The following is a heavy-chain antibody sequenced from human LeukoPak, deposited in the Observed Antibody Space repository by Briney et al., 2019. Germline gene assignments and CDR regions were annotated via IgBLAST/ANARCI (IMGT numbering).Heavy chain of an antibody. CDR1: GGSISSYC. J-gene: IGHJ6*03. Sequence: PSETLSLTCTVSGGSISSYCWSWIRQPPGKGLEWIGYIYYSGSTNYNPSLKSRVTISVDTSKNQFSLKLSSVTAADTAVYYCARLYSSSWYYMDVWGQGTTVTVSS. V-gene: IGHV4-59*01. CDR2: IYYSGST. CDR3: ARLYSSSWYYMDV. D-gene: IGHD6-13*01.